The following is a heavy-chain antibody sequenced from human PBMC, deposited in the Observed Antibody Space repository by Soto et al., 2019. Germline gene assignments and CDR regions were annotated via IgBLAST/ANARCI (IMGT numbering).Heavy chain of an antibody. V-gene: IGHV1-69*08. Sequence: QVQLVQSGAEVKKPGSSVKVSCKASGGTFSIYTISWVRQAPGQGLDWRGRIIHILGIANYAQKFQGRDTITADKSKSTDYMELRSLSSEATAVDYCARDRRYCSSTSCRDYWGQGTLVTVSS. CDR1: GGTFSIYT. D-gene: IGHD2-2*01. CDR2: IIHILGIA. J-gene: IGHJ4*02. CDR3: ARDRRYCSSTSCRDY.